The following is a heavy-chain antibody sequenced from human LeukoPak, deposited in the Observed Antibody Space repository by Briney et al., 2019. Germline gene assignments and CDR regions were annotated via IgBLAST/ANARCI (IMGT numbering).Heavy chain of an antibody. CDR3: ARVGLRYYGSGRGPFDY. Sequence: SETLSLTCAVYGGSFSGYYWSWTRQPPGKGLEWIGEINHSGSTNYNPSLKSRVTISVDTSKNQFSLKLSSVTAADTAVYYCARVGLRYYGSGRGPFDYWGQGTLVTVSS. D-gene: IGHD3-10*01. V-gene: IGHV4-34*01. J-gene: IGHJ4*02. CDR1: GGSFSGYY. CDR2: INHSGST.